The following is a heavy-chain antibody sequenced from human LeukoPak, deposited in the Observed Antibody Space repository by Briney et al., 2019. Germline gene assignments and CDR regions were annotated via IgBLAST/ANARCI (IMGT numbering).Heavy chain of an antibody. J-gene: IGHJ3*02. CDR3: AREGPSDAFDI. V-gene: IGHV3-48*03. Sequence: PGGSQRLSCAASGFTFSSYEMNWVRQAPGKGLEWVSYISSSGTTIYYADSVKGRFTISRDNAKNSLYLQMNSLRAEDTAIYYCAREGPSDAFDIWGHGTMGTVSS. CDR1: GFTFSSYE. CDR2: ISSSGTTI.